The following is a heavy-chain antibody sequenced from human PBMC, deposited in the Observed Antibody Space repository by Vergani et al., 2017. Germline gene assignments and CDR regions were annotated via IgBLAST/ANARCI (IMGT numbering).Heavy chain of an antibody. Sequence: QVQLVESGGGVVQRGGSLRLSFETSGFIWGNYDMQWIRQGPGKGLDFVAFIQFDGSNQYYADSVKGRFTLSRDFSKNTLYLQMTSLRTDDTATYYCAKHFRGWGIDYWGQGTQVIVSS. J-gene: IGHJ4*02. CDR2: IQFDGSNQ. V-gene: IGHV3-30*02. D-gene: IGHD3-16*01. CDR3: AKHFRGWGIDY. CDR1: GFIWGNYD.